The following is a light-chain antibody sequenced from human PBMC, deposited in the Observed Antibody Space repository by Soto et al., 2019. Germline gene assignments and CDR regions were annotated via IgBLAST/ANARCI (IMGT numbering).Light chain of an antibody. Sequence: QSALTQPPSASGSPGQSVAISCTGTSSDVGGYNYVSWYQQHPGKAPKLMIYEVNKRPSGVPDRFSGSKSGNTASLTVSGLQAEDEADYYCAAWDDSLGAYVFGTGTKVTVL. CDR1: SSDVGGYNY. CDR2: EVN. V-gene: IGLV2-8*01. CDR3: AAWDDSLGAYV. J-gene: IGLJ1*01.